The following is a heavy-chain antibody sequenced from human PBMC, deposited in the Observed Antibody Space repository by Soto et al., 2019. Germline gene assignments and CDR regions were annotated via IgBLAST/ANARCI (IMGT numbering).Heavy chain of an antibody. Sequence: GGSLRLSCAASGFTFSRYWMSWVRQAPGKGLEWVANIKQDGSEKWYVDSVKGRFTISRDNAKNSLYLQMISLRDEDTGIYYCAWGDYYDTSGPFSDAFDIWGQGTKVTVSS. J-gene: IGHJ3*02. CDR2: IKQDGSEK. CDR1: GFTFSRYW. CDR3: AWGDYYDTSGPFSDAFDI. D-gene: IGHD3-22*01. V-gene: IGHV3-7*04.